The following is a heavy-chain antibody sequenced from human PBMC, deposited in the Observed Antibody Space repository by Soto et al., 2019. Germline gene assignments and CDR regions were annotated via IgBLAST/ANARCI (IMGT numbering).Heavy chain of an antibody. Sequence: GASVKVSCKASGYTFTGFYIHWVRQAPGQGLEWMGWVNPKSGFTNYAQNFQGRVAMTSDTSISTAYMELSSLRSDDTAVYYCATRTGHWGQGTLVTVSS. CDR1: GYTFTGFY. V-gene: IGHV1-2*02. J-gene: IGHJ4*02. CDR2: VNPKSGFT. CDR3: ATRTGH.